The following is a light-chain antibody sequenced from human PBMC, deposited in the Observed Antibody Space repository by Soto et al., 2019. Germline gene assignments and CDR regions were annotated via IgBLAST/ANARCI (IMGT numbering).Light chain of an antibody. Sequence: DIQMTQSPSSLSASVEDRVTITCRASQSISSYLNWYQQKPGKAPKLLIYAASSLQSGVPSRFSGSGSGTEFSLTISSLQPDDFATYYCQQYSSHSTFGQGTKVDIK. J-gene: IGKJ1*01. CDR2: AAS. CDR1: QSISSY. CDR3: QQYSSHST. V-gene: IGKV1-39*01.